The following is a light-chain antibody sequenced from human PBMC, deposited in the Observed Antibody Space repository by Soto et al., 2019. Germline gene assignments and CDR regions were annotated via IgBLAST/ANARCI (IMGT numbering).Light chain of an antibody. CDR1: NSDVGGYNL. CDR2: DVS. J-gene: IGLJ1*01. CDR3: CSYADTLYV. Sequence: QSVLTQPRSVSGSPGQSVTISCTGTNSDVGGYNLVSWYQQYPGKVPKLMIYDVSKRSSGVPDRFSGSKSGNTASLTISGLQAEDEADYYCCSYADTLYVFGTGTKVTVL. V-gene: IGLV2-11*01.